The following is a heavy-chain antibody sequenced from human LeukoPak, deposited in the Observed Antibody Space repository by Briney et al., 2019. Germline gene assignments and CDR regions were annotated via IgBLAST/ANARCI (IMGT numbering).Heavy chain of an antibody. CDR2: ISGSGGST. J-gene: IGHJ4*02. CDR3: AKTYSGYDFGYFDY. D-gene: IGHD5-12*01. CDR1: GFTFSSYA. V-gene: IGHV3-23*01. Sequence: GGSLRLSCAASGFTFSSYAMSWVRQAPGKGLEWVSAISGSGGSTYYADSVKGRFTISRDNSKNTLYLQMSSLRAEDTAVYYCAKTYSGYDFGYFDYWGQGTLVTVSS.